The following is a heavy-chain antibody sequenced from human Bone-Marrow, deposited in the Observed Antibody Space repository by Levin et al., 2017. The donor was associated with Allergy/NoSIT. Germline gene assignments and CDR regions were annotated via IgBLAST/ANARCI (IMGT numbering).Heavy chain of an antibody. CDR3: ARESCTSASCSLDN. CDR1: GFSFSDSY. V-gene: IGHV3-11*01. J-gene: IGHJ4*02. Sequence: GGSLRLSCAASGFSFSDSYMTWVRQAPGKGLEWISYISPSGSTIFYADSVKGRFTISRDNAKESLFLQMTSLRSDDTAFYYCARESCTSASCSLDNWGQGSLVTVSS. CDR2: ISPSGSTI. D-gene: IGHD2-2*01.